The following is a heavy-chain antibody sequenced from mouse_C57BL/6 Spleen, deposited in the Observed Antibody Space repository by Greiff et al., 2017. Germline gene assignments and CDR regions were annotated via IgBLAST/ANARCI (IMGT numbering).Heavy chain of an antibody. Sequence: EVQLQESGPGLVKPSQSLSLTCSVTGYSITSGYYWNWIRQFPGNKLEWMGYISYDGSNNYNPSLKNRISITRDTSKNQFFLKLNSVTTEDTATYYCARRGNLFFFAYWGQGTLVTVSA. J-gene: IGHJ3*01. CDR1: GYSITSGYY. D-gene: IGHD2-1*01. V-gene: IGHV3-6*01. CDR3: ARRGNLFFFAY. CDR2: ISYDGSN.